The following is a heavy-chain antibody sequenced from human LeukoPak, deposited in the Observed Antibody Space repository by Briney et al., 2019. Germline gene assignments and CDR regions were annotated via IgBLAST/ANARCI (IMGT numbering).Heavy chain of an antibody. Sequence: ASVKVSCKASGGTFSSYAISWVRQAPGQGLEWMGGIIPILGTANYAQKFQGRVTITTDESTSTAYMELSSLRSEDTAVYYCAGDGYYDFWSGPNWFDPWGQGTLVTVSS. V-gene: IGHV1-69*05. D-gene: IGHD3-3*01. J-gene: IGHJ5*02. CDR1: GGTFSSYA. CDR3: AGDGYYDFWSGPNWFDP. CDR2: IIPILGTA.